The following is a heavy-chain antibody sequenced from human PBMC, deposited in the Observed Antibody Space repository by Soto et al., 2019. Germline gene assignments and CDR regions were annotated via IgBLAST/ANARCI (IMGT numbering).Heavy chain of an antibody. CDR1: GGTFTT. D-gene: IGHD3-10*01. V-gene: IGHV1-69*02. CDR3: ARKYRGEDNSEMDRTNSES. J-gene: IGHJ5*01. CDR2: IIPILNKS. Sequence: QVLLVQSGAEVKKVGSSVRVSCQASGGTFTTITWVRQAPGEGLEWMGRIIPILNKSTYAQKFQRRVTFSAARSTSMAYMQMRSLRSEYTAVYYCARKYRGEDNSEMDRTNSESWCHGTILTVAA.